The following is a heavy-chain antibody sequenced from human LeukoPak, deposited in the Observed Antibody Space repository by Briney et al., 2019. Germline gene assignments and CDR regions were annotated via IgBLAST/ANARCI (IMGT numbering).Heavy chain of an antibody. CDR2: IYYSGST. J-gene: IGHJ6*02. Sequence: SQTLSLTCTVSGGSISSGDYYWRWIRQPPGGGLEWIGYIYYSGSTYYNPSLKSRVTISVDTSKNQFSLKLSSVTAADTAVYYCARDFTDYYGMDVWGQGTTVTVSS. CDR3: ARDFTDYYGMDV. CDR1: GGSISSGDYY. V-gene: IGHV4-30-4*01.